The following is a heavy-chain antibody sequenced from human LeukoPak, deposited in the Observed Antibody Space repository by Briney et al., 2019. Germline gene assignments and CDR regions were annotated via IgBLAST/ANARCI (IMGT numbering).Heavy chain of an antibody. CDR3: ARETGRSSSPKDYFDY. D-gene: IGHD6-13*01. V-gene: IGHV1-2*06. CDR1: GYTFTRYY. Sequence: ASVKVSCKASGYTFTRYYMHWVRQAPGKGLEWMGRINPNSGGTNYEQMCQGRVAMTRDTSISTAYMELRSLRSDDTAVYYCARETGRSSSPKDYFDYWGQGTLVTVSS. J-gene: IGHJ4*02. CDR2: INPNSGGT.